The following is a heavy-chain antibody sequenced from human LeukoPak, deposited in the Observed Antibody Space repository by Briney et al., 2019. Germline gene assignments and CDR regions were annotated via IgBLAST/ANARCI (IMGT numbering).Heavy chain of an antibody. Sequence: PGGSLRLSCAASGFTFSSYAMNWVRQAPGKGLEWVSTISGSGGSTYYADSVKGRFTISRDNSKNTLYQQMNSLRAEDTAVYYCAKRGDGYFYYFDYWGQGTLVTVSS. V-gene: IGHV3-23*01. CDR1: GFTFSSYA. D-gene: IGHD5-24*01. CDR2: ISGSGGST. CDR3: AKRGDGYFYYFDY. J-gene: IGHJ4*02.